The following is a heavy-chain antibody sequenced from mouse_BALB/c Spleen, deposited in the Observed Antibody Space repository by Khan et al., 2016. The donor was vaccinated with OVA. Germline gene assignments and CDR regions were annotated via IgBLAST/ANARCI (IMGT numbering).Heavy chain of an antibody. D-gene: IGHD2-1*01. J-gene: IGHJ3*01. V-gene: IGHV1S132*01. Sequence: QVQLQQSGAELVKPGASVKLSCKTSGYTFTSYWIQWVKQRPGQGLGWIGQIFPGTGTTYYNENFKGKATLTIDTSSPTAYMQLSSLPSEDSAVDFCARGYFGNYEFAYWGQGTLVTVAA. CDR2: IFPGTGTT. CDR3: ARGYFGNYEFAY. CDR1: GYTFTSYW.